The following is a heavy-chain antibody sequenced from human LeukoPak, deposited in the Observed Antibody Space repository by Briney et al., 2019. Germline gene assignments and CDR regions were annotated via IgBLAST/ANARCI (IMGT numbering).Heavy chain of an antibody. J-gene: IGHJ4*02. CDR1: GGSFSGYY. Sequence: SETLSLTCVVYGGSFSGYYWSWIRQSPGKGLEWIGEINHSGSTNYNPSRKSRVTISVDTSKNQFSLKLSSVTAADTAMYYCARLLEGVRYFDYWGQGTLVTVSS. CDR3: ARLLEGVRYFDY. V-gene: IGHV4-34*01. D-gene: IGHD6-6*01. CDR2: INHSGST.